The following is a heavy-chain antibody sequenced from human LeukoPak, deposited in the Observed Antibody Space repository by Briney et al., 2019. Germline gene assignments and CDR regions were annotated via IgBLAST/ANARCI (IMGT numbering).Heavy chain of an antibody. V-gene: IGHV3-7*01. D-gene: IGHD5-24*01. J-gene: IGHJ4*01. CDR1: GFTFSSYS. CDR2: IKADGTGK. CDR3: ARDRGWQQFDY. Sequence: PGGSLRLSCAASGFTFSSYSMNWFRQAPGKGLERVANIKADGTGKYYVDSVRGRFSISRDNAKNSLYLELNSLRAEDTGVYFCARDRGWQQFDYWGQGTLVTVSS.